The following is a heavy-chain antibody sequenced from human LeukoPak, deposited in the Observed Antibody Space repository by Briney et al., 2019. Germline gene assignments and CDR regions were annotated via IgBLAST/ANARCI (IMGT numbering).Heavy chain of an antibody. CDR2: ISYDGSSK. CDR1: GFTFSSYA. J-gene: IGHJ4*02. Sequence: GGSLRLSCAASGFTFSSYAMHWVRQAPGKGLEWVAVISYDGSSKYYADSVRGRFTISRDNSKNTLYLQMNSLRAEDTAVYYCGRASFQRWLKLGGDGGQGILVTVS. CDR3: GRASFQRWLKLGGD. V-gene: IGHV3-30-3*01. D-gene: IGHD5-24*01.